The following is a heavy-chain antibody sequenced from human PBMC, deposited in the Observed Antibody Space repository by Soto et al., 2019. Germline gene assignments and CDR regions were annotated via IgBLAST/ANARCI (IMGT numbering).Heavy chain of an antibody. D-gene: IGHD2-15*01. Sequence: LETLSLTCAFSGCSSSSSNWWIWVRQPPGKGLEWIGEIYHSGSTNYNPSLKSRVTISVDKSKNQFSLKLSSVTAADTAVYYCARAGRGYCSGGSCYSGLHGMDVWGQGTTVTVSS. CDR3: ARAGRGYCSGGSCYSGLHGMDV. J-gene: IGHJ6*02. V-gene: IGHV4-4*02. CDR1: GCSSSSSNW. CDR2: IYHSGST.